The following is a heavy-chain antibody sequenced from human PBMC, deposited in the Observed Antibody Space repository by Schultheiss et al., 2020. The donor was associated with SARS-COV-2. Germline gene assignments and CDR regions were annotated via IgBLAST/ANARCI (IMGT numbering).Heavy chain of an antibody. CDR2: IWYDGSNK. CDR1: GFTFSSYA. Sequence: GGSLRLSCAASGFTFSSYAMHWVRQAPGKGLEWVAVIWYDGSNKYYADSVKGRFTISRDNAKNSLYLQMNSLRAEDTAVYYCARATYYYDSSGYYPYYWGQGTLVTVSS. CDR3: ARATYYYDSSGYYPYY. D-gene: IGHD3-22*01. J-gene: IGHJ4*02. V-gene: IGHV3-33*01.